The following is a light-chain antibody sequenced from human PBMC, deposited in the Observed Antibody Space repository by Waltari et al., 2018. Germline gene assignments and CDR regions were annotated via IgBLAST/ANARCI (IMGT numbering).Light chain of an antibody. V-gene: IGLV2-14*01. J-gene: IGLJ2*01. CDR3: GSYLDNFCV. CDR1: TSDGGGY. Sequence: QSALTQPASVSGSPGQSITITCTWSTSDGGGYVAWYQQSPGQAPKLILYEVSSRPSGVSNRFSGSKSGNTASLTISRLQADDEADYFCGSYLDNFCVFGGGTKLTVL. CDR2: EVS.